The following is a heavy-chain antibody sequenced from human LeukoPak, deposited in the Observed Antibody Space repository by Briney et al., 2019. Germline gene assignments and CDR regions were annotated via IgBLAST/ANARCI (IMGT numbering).Heavy chain of an antibody. Sequence: ASVKVSCKASGYTFTGYYMHWVRQAPGQGLEWMGWINPNSGGTNYAQKFQGRVTMTRDTSISTAYMELSRLRSDDTAVYYCARAHHGIAAAGMSGFHWFDPWGQGTLVTVSS. CDR2: INPNSGGT. D-gene: IGHD6-13*01. J-gene: IGHJ5*02. V-gene: IGHV1-2*02. CDR1: GYTFTGYY. CDR3: ARAHHGIAAAGMSGFHWFDP.